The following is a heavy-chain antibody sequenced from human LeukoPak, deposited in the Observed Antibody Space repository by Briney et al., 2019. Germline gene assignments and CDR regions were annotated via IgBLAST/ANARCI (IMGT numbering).Heavy chain of an antibody. CDR1: GGTFSSYA. J-gene: IGHJ5*02. D-gene: IGHD6-13*01. Sequence: ASVKVSCKASGGTFSSYAISWVRQAPGQGLEWMGRIIPILGIANYAQKFQGRVTITADKSTSTAYMELSSLRSEDTAVYYCARDDWSYSSSWYLHWFDPWGQGTLVTVSS. CDR2: IIPILGIA. CDR3: ARDDWSYSSSWYLHWFDP. V-gene: IGHV1-69*04.